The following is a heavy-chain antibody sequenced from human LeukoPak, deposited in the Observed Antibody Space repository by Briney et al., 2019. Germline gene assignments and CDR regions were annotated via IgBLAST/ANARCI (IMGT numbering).Heavy chain of an antibody. CDR3: ARRNLWTQNDAFDI. J-gene: IGHJ3*02. D-gene: IGHD2-21*01. V-gene: IGHV1-69*05. CDR1: GGTFSSYA. CDR2: IIPIFGTA. Sequence: GSSVKVSCKASGGTFSSYAISWVRQAPGQGLEWMGGIIPIFGTANYAQKFQGRVTITTDESTSTAYMELSSLRSEDTAVYYCARRNLWTQNDAFDIWGQGTMVTVSS.